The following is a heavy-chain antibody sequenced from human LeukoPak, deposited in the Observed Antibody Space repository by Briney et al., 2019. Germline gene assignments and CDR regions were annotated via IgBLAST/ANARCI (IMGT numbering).Heavy chain of an antibody. CDR1: GVYFSS. V-gene: IGHV3-11*06. J-gene: IGHJ4*02. D-gene: IGHD2-2*01. CDR2: INDDSSDI. CDR3: ARDTFQPGLIDS. Sequence: LSLTCSVSGVYFSSSGCYWGWIRQPPGKGLEWISYINDDSSDIRYAGSVRGRFTISRDDARKTLYLQLSSLRVKDTAVYHCARDTFQPGLIDSWGQGTLVTVSS.